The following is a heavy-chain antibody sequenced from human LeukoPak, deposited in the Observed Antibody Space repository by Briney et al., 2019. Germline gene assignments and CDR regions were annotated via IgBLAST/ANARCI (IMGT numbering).Heavy chain of an antibody. CDR3: AKRLSGYYYFDS. CDR2: IIGSGDST. D-gene: IGHD3-3*01. J-gene: IGHJ4*02. V-gene: IGHV3-23*01. CDR1: GFTFNTYG. Sequence: GGTLRLSCAASGFTFNTYGMNWVRQAPGTGLEWVSSIIGSGDSTFYADSVKGRFTISRDNPKKTLYLQMNSLRAEDTAVYYCAKRLSGYYYFDSWGQGILVTVSS.